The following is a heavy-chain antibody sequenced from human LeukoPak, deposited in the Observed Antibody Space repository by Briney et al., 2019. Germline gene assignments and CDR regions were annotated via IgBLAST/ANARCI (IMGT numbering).Heavy chain of an antibody. Sequence: GGSLRLSCVASGFTFTSDAMNWVCQAPGKGLEWVSSTVSRGTTQYADSVKGRFTVSRDTSKNTLYLQMNSLRADDTAVYYCAKCSTSAYTTGWCNWIDPWGQGTLVTVSS. D-gene: IGHD6-19*01. CDR3: AKCSTSAYTTGWCNWIDP. J-gene: IGHJ5*02. V-gene: IGHV3-23*01. CDR1: GFTFTSDA. CDR2: TVSRGTT.